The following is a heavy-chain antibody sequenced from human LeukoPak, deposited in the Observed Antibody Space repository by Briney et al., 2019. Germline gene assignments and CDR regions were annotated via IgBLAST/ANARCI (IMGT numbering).Heavy chain of an antibody. CDR1: GYTFTSHF. CDR3: ARDSSGSCCHFDI. Sequence: ASVKVSCKTFGYTFTSHFMHWLRQAPGQGLQWMGVINLSGAVTHYAQKFQDRVTMTWDTSTSTVYMDLYSLRSEDTAVYFCARDSSGSCCHFDIWGHGTMVTVSS. CDR2: INLSGAVT. V-gene: IGHV1-46*01. J-gene: IGHJ3*02. D-gene: IGHD2-15*01.